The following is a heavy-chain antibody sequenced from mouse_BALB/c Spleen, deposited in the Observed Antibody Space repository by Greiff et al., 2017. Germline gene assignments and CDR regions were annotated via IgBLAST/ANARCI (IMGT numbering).Heavy chain of an antibody. CDR3: ERGGDYGYAMDY. J-gene: IGHJ4*01. D-gene: IGHD2-4*01. CDR2: IYYSGTI. CDR1: GISITTGNYR. Sequence: VQLQQSGPGLVKPSQTVSLTCTVTGISITTGNYRWSWIRQFPGNKLEWIGYIYYSGTITYNPSLTSRTTITRDTSKNQCVLEMNSLTAEDTATDYCERGGDYGYAMDYWGQGTSVTVSS. V-gene: IGHV3-5*02.